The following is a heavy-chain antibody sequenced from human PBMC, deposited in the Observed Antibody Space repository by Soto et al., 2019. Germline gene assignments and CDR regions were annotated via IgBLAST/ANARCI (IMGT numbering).Heavy chain of an antibody. CDR2: IYWDDDK. CDR1: GFSLSTSGVG. J-gene: IGHJ4*02. V-gene: IGHV2-5*02. Sequence: QITLKESGPTLVKPTQTLTLTCTFSGFSLSTSGVGVGWIRQPPGKALEWLALIYWDDDKRYSPSLKSRLTTTKDTSKNQVVLTMTNMDPVDTAPYYCAHRRGTGGWYYFDYWGQGTLVTVSS. CDR3: AHRRGTGGWYYFDY. D-gene: IGHD6-19*01.